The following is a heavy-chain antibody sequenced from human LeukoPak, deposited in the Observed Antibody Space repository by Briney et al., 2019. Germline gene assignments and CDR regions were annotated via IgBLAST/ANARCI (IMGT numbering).Heavy chain of an antibody. J-gene: IGHJ5*02. CDR1: GFTFSSYA. CDR3: AKVANYDILTGYYPSNWFDP. V-gene: IGHV3-23*01. CDR2: ISGSGGST. D-gene: IGHD3-9*01. Sequence: GGSLRLSCAAPGFTFSSYAMSWVRQAPGKGLEWVSAISGSGGSTYYADSVKGRFTISRDNSKNTLYLQMNSLRAEDTAVYYCAKVANYDILTGYYPSNWFDPWGQGTLVTVSS.